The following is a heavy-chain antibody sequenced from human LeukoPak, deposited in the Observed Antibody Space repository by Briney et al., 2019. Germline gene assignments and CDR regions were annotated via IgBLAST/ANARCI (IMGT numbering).Heavy chain of an antibody. Sequence: ASVKVSCKASGYTFTTYGISWVRQAPGQGLEWMGWISPYNGNTNYAQMLHARFTMTTEISTSTAYMELTTLRSDDTAVYYCARDPEMKSSGYYSDYWGQGTLVTVSS. CDR3: ARDPEMKSSGYYSDY. CDR2: ISPYNGNT. CDR1: GYTFTTYG. D-gene: IGHD3-22*01. V-gene: IGHV1-18*01. J-gene: IGHJ4*02.